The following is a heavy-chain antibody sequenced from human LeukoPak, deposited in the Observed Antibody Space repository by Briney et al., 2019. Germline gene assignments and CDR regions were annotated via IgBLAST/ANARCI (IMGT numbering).Heavy chain of an antibody. CDR1: GFTFSRNA. CDR2: ISGNGLGT. J-gene: IGHJ4*02. Sequence: GGSLRLSCAVSGFTFSRNAMNWVRQAPGKGLEWVASISGNGLGTYYADSVKGRFNISRDNSKNTLYLHMESLRTEDTAVYYCAKDANYFDSGSYLIPFDFWGQGTRVTVSS. CDR3: AKDANYFDSGSYLIPFDF. D-gene: IGHD1-26*01. V-gene: IGHV3-23*01.